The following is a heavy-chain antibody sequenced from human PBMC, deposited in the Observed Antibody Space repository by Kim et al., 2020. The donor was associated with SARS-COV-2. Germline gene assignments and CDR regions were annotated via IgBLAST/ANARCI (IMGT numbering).Heavy chain of an antibody. J-gene: IGHJ4*02. CDR2: IKQDGSEK. CDR1: GFTFSSYW. CDR3: ARVGDYVWGSYRYYPAYGDY. D-gene: IGHD3-16*02. V-gene: IGHV3-7*03. Sequence: GGSLRLSCAASGFTFSSYWMSWVRQAPGKGLEWVANIKQDGSEKYYVDSVKGRFTISRDNAKNSLYLQMNSLRAEDTAVYYCARVGDYVWGSYRYYPAYGDYWGQGTLVTVSS.